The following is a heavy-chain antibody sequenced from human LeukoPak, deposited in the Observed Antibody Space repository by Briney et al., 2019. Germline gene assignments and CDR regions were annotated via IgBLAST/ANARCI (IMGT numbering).Heavy chain of an antibody. J-gene: IGHJ4*02. CDR1: GYTFTSYD. CDR3: ARGRRSSGYYYIFDY. CDR2: MNPNSGNT. D-gene: IGHD3-22*01. Sequence: ASVKVSCKASGYTFTSYDINWVRQATGQGLEWMGWMNPNSGNTGYAQKFQGRVTITRNTSISTAYMELSSLRSEDTAVYYCARGRRSSGYYYIFDYWGQGTLVTVSS. V-gene: IGHV1-8*03.